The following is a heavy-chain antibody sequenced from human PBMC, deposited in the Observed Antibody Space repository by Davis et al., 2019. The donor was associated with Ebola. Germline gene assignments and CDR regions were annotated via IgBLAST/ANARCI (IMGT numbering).Heavy chain of an antibody. CDR2: IYYSGGT. CDR1: GGSISSYY. V-gene: IGHV4-59*12. J-gene: IGHJ4*02. CDR3: ARADYDILTGYATD. Sequence: MPSELSLTCTVSGGSISSYYWSWIRQPPGKGLEWIGYIYYSGGTNYNSSLKSRVTISVDTSKNQFSLKLSSVTAADTAVYYCARADYDILTGYATDWGQGTLVTVSS. D-gene: IGHD3-9*01.